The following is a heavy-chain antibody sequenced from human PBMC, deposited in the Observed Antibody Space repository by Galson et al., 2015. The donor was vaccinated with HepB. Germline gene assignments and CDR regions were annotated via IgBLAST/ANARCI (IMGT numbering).Heavy chain of an antibody. D-gene: IGHD6-6*01. CDR3: AKGTPARPGPEDSFEI. V-gene: IGHV3-9*01. CDR2: ISWNSGTI. Sequence: SLRLSCAASAFPFGDYAMHWVRHAPGKGLEWVSGISWNSGTIDYADSVKGRFTISRGNAKNSLYLQMNSLRVEDTALYYCAKGTPARPGPEDSFEIWGQGTMVTVSS. J-gene: IGHJ3*02. CDR1: AFPFGDYA.